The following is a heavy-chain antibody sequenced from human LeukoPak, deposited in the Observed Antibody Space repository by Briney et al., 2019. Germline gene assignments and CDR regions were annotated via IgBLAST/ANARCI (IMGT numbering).Heavy chain of an antibody. V-gene: IGHV1-69*13. CDR2: IIPIFGTA. J-gene: IGHJ4*02. CDR3: ARDRGGRGYSYGYDYDSRITLPPNFDY. D-gene: IGHD5-18*01. CDR1: GYTFTGYY. Sequence: GASVKVSCKASGYTFTGYYMHWVRQAPGQGLEWMGGIIPIFGTANYAQKFQGRVTITADESTSTAYMELSSLRSEDTAVYYCARDRGGRGYSYGYDYDSRITLPPNFDYWGQGTLVTVSS.